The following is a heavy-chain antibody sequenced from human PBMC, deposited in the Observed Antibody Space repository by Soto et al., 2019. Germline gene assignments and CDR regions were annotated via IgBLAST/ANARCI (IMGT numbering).Heavy chain of an antibody. CDR2: TSGSGGST. V-gene: IGHV3-23*01. D-gene: IGHD4-4*01. CDR3: AKRPSTITTVFDY. CDR1: GFPFSNYA. Sequence: GGSLRLSCAASGFPFSNYAMNWVRQAPGKGLEWVSTTSGSGGSTYYADSVKGRFTISRDNSKNTLYLQMNSLRAEDTAVYYCAKRPSTITTVFDYWGQGTLVTVSS. J-gene: IGHJ4*02.